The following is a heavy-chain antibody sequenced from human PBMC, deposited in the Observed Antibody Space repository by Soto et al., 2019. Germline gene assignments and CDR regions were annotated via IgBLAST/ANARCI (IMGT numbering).Heavy chain of an antibody. Sequence: QVQLVESGGGVVQPGRSLRLSCAASGFTFSSYGMHWVRQAPGKGLEWVAIISYDGSNKYYADSVKGRFTISRDNSKNTLYLQMNSLRAEDTALYYCAKDIGQWVAVAGRGSYWGQGTLVTVSS. D-gene: IGHD6-19*01. CDR1: GFTFSSYG. CDR3: AKDIGQWVAVAGRGSY. V-gene: IGHV3-30*18. J-gene: IGHJ4*02. CDR2: ISYDGSNK.